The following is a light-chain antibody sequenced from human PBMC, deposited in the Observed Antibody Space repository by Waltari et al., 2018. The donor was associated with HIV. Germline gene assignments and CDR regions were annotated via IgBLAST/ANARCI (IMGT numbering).Light chain of an antibody. J-gene: IGLJ3*02. Sequence: QSVLTQPPSVSGAPGQRVTIPCTGSSSNIGAGYDVHWYQQFPGTAPKVPIYGNPYRPSGVPDRFTGSNSGSSASLLITGLHAEDDADYYCQSYDISLSGWVFGGGTKLTVL. CDR3: QSYDISLSGWV. V-gene: IGLV1-40*01. CDR1: SSNIGAGYD. CDR2: GNP.